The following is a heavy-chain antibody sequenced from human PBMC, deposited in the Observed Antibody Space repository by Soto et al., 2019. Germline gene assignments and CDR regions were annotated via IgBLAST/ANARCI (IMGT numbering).Heavy chain of an antibody. D-gene: IGHD4-17*01. V-gene: IGHV4-59*01. J-gene: IGHJ4*02. CDR1: GGSISSYY. CDR2: IYYSGST. Sequence: SETLSRTCTVSGGSISSYYWSWIRQPPGKGLEWIGYIYYSGSTNYNPSLKSRVTISVDTSRNQFSLKLSSVTAADTAVYYCARVRVGYGDYTFDYWGQGTLVTVSS. CDR3: ARVRVGYGDYTFDY.